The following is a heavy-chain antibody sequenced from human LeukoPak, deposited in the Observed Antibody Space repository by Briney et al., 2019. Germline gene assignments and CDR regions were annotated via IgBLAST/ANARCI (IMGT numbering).Heavy chain of an antibody. CDR1: GGSITGYY. CDR2: IYYSGST. Sequence: SETLSLTCTVSGGSITGYYWSWIRQPPGKGLEWIGSIYYSGSTYYNPSLKSRVTISVDTSKNQFSLKLSSVTAADTAVYYCARVGSSWSYYFDYWGQGTLVTVSS. J-gene: IGHJ4*02. D-gene: IGHD6-13*01. V-gene: IGHV4-39*07. CDR3: ARVGSSWSYYFDY.